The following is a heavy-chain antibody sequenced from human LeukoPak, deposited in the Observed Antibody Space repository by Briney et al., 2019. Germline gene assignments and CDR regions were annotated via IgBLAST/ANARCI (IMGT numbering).Heavy chain of an antibody. V-gene: IGHV4-4*07. CDR1: GGSISDHY. CDR2: VHPSGTT. CDR3: ANYVSALGDYYGMDV. D-gene: IGHD3-16*01. Sequence: SETLSLTCTVSGGSISDHYWTWIRQPAGKGLEWIGRVHPSGTTNYNPSLKSRVTMSVDTSKNQFSLKLSSVTAADTAVYYCANYVSALGDYYGMDVWGQGTTVTVSS. J-gene: IGHJ6*02.